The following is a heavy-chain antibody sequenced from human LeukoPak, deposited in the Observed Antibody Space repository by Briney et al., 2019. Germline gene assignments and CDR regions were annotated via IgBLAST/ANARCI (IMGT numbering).Heavy chain of an antibody. CDR3: ARLWQWLVTPSDY. CDR1: GGSFSGYY. J-gene: IGHJ4*02. D-gene: IGHD6-19*01. Sequence: SETLSLTCAVYGGSFSGYYWSWIRQPPGKGLVWIGEINHSGSTNYNPSLKSRVTISVDTSKNQFSLKLSSVTAADTAVYYCARLWQWLVTPSDYWGQGTLVTVSS. V-gene: IGHV4-34*01. CDR2: INHSGST.